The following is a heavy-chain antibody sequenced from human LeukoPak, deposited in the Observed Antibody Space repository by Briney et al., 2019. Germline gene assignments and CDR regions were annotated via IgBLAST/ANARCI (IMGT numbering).Heavy chain of an antibody. Sequence: PGGSLRLSCEASGFTFSKVWMSWVRQAPGKGLEWVGRIKSKSDDGTRDYAPPVRGRFTISRDESKSTVYLQMESLRSEDTGVYYCCGTRGDLWGQGTLVTVSS. CDR3: CGTRGDL. CDR2: IKSKSDDGTR. J-gene: IGHJ5*02. CDR1: GFTFSKVW. D-gene: IGHD1-14*01. V-gene: IGHV3-15*01.